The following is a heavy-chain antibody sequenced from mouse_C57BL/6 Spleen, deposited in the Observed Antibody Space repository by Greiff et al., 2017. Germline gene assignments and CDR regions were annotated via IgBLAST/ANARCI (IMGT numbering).Heavy chain of an antibody. V-gene: IGHV5-17*01. J-gene: IGHJ4*01. D-gene: IGHD2-3*01. CDR1: GFTFSDYG. Sequence: EVTLVESGGGLVKPGGSLKLSCAASGFTFSDYGLHWVRQAPEKGLEWVAYISSGSSTIYYADIVKGRFTISRANAKNTLFLQMTSLRSEDTAMYYCARDVYYSFLYAMDYSGQGTSVTVPS. CDR3: ARDVYYSFLYAMDY. CDR2: ISSGSSTI.